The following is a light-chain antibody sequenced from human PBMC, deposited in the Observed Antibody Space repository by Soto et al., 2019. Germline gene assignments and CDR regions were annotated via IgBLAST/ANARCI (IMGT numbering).Light chain of an antibody. CDR2: EVS. CDR3: QSYDSSLSDYV. V-gene: IGLV2-14*01. Sequence: QSALTQPASVSGSPGQSITISCTGTSSDVGYYNYVSWYQQHPGKAPKLMIYEVSKRPSGVPDRFSGSKSGTSASLAITGLQAEDAADYYCQSYDSSLSDYVFGTGTKVTVL. CDR1: SSDVGYYNY. J-gene: IGLJ1*01.